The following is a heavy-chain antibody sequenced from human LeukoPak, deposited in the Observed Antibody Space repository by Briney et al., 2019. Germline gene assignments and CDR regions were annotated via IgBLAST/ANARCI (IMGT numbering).Heavy chain of an antibody. CDR1: GGSFSGYY. J-gene: IGHJ4*02. D-gene: IGHD5-24*01. V-gene: IGHV4-34*01. CDR3: ARGAVEMGTIGPVMAGAPLFHS. Sequence: SETLSLTCAVSGGSFSGYYWGWVREPPRKGVEWIGGINNSGRTHYNPSLKSRVTIAVDTSKNPFSLKWSSLTAADTAVYYCARGAVEMGTIGPVMAGAPLFHSWGQGTLVLVPP. CDR2: INNSGRT.